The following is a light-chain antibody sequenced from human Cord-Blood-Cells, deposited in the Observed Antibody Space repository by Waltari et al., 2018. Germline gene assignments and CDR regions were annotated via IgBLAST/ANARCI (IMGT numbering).Light chain of an antibody. V-gene: IGLV3-1*01. CDR2: QDS. J-gene: IGLJ2*01. CDR1: KLGDKY. CDR3: QAWDSSTVV. Sequence: SYELTQPPSVSVSPGQTASITCSGDKLGDKYAFWYQQKPGQSPVLVIYQDSNRPSGIPERFSCHNSGNTATLTISGTQAMDEADYYCQAWDSSTVVFGGGTKLTSL.